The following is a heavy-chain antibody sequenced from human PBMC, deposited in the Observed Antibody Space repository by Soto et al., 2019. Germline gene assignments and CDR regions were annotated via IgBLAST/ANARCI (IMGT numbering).Heavy chain of an antibody. J-gene: IGHJ5*02. CDR1: GGFLSESY. CDR2: INHVGGT. Sequence: PSETLSLTCAVYGGFLSESYWTWIRQPPGKGLEWIGEINHVGGTNYNPSLKSRVTMSVDTSQNQFSLRLISVTAADTAMYFCVRIRYQLPSSVLWLDPWGQRTPVT. CDR3: VRIRYQLPSSVLWLDP. D-gene: IGHD3-16*01. V-gene: IGHV4-34*01.